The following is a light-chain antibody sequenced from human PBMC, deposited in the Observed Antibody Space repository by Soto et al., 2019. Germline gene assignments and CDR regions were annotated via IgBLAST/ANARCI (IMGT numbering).Light chain of an antibody. J-gene: IGLJ7*01. CDR3: SSYTSSTTRVI. CDR2: DVS. Sequence: QSVLTQPASVSGSPGQSITISCTGTSSDVGDYNFVSWYQQHPGKAPKLMIYDVSNRPSGVSNRFSGSKSGNTASLTISGLQAEDEADYYCSSYTSSTTRVIFGGGTQLTVL. CDR1: SSDVGDYNF. V-gene: IGLV2-14*01.